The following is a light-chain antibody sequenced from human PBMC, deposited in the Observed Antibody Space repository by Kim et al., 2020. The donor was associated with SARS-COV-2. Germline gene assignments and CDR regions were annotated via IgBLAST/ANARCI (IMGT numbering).Light chain of an antibody. Sequence: SSELPQDPAVSVALGQTVRITCQGDSLRSYYATWYEQKPGQAPILVIHGKNNRPSGISDRFSGSSSGNTASFIITRTPAGDEADCYCNSRNSNDNVVFGG. V-gene: IGLV3-19*01. CDR2: GKN. CDR1: SLRSYY. J-gene: IGLJ2*01. CDR3: NSRNSNDNVV.